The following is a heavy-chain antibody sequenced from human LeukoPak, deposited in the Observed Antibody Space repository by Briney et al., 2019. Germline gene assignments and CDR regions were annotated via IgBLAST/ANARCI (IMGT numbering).Heavy chain of an antibody. D-gene: IGHD4-17*01. CDR3: ARDSGPTVTTHGMDV. CDR1: GGTFSSYA. J-gene: IGHJ6*02. Sequence: SVKVSCKASGGTFSSYAISWVRQAPGQGLEWMGRIIPILGIANYAQKFQGRVTITADKSTSTAYMELSSLRSEDTAVYYCARDSGPTVTTHGMDVWGQGTTVTVSS. V-gene: IGHV1-69*04. CDR2: IIPILGIA.